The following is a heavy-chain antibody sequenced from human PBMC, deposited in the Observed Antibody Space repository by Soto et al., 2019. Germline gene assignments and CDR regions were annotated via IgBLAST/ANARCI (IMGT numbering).Heavy chain of an antibody. CDR3: ARDESVDCSSTSCLMDY. CDR1: GFTFSSYS. D-gene: IGHD2-2*01. Sequence: GGSLRLSCAASGFTFSSYSMNWVRQAPGKGLEWVSSISSSSSYIYYADSVKGRFTISRDNAKNSLYLQMNSLRAEDTAVYYCARDESVDCSSTSCLMDYWGQGTLVTVSS. V-gene: IGHV3-21*01. J-gene: IGHJ4*02. CDR2: ISSSSSYI.